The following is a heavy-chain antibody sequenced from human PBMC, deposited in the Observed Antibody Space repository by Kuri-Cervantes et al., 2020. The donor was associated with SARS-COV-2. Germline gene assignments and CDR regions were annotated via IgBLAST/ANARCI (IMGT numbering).Heavy chain of an antibody. CDR3: AAESLNTDGYFDY. Sequence: GGSLRLSCAASGFTFSGHWIHWVRQAPGKGLVWVSRINPDGSYTNNADSVEGRFTLSRDNAKNTLYLQMNSLRAEDTAVYYCAAESLNTDGYFDYWGQGTLVTVSS. V-gene: IGHV3-74*01. CDR1: GFTFSGHW. D-gene: IGHD4-17*01. CDR2: INPDGSYT. J-gene: IGHJ4*02.